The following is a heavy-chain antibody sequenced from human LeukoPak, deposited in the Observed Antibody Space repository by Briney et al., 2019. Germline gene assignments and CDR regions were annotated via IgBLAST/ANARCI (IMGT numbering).Heavy chain of an antibody. D-gene: IGHD3-22*01. CDR2: INHSGST. V-gene: IGHV4-34*01. Sequence: PSETLSLTCAVYGGSFSGYYWSWIRQPPGKGLEWIGEINHSGSTNYNPSLKSRVTISVDTSKNQFSLKLSSVTAADTAVYYCARDRGYYDSSGDQYYFDYWGQGTLVTVSS. CDR3: ARDRGYYDSSGDQYYFDY. J-gene: IGHJ4*02. CDR1: GGSFSGYY.